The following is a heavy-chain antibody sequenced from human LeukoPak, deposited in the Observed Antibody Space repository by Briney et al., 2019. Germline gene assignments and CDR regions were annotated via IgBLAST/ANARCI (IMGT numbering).Heavy chain of an antibody. V-gene: IGHV3-21*01. D-gene: IGHD2-2*01. CDR3: SRGPALFCTSSSCLAGVD. J-gene: IGHJ4*02. CDR1: GFTFSDYA. Sequence: GGSLRLSCAASGFTFSDYAMNWVRQAPGKGLEWVSSISSGGSYISYADSVKGRFTVSRDNAKDSLFLQMRSLRDEDTAVYYCSRGPALFCTSSSCLAGVDWGKGPRVSVSS. CDR2: ISSGGSYI.